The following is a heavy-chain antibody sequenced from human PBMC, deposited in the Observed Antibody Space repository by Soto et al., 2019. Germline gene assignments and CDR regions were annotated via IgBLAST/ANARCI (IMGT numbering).Heavy chain of an antibody. CDR1: GFTVSSNY. Sequence: GGSLRLSCAASGFTVSSNYMSWVRQAPGKGLEWVSVIYSGGSTYYADSVKGRFTISRDNSKNTLYLQMNSLRAEDTAVYYCARGGYCTNGVCYPSGWYFDYWGQGTLVTVSS. CDR3: ARGGYCTNGVCYPSGWYFDY. CDR2: IYSGGST. J-gene: IGHJ4*02. V-gene: IGHV3-66*01. D-gene: IGHD2-8*01.